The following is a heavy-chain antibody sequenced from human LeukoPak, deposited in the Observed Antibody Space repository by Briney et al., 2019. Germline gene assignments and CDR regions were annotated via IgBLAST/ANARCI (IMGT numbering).Heavy chain of an antibody. Sequence: SGPTLVNPTQALTLICTLSGFSLSTSGVGVGWIRQPPGKALEWLALIYWDDDKRYCPSLKSRLTITKDTSKNQVVLTMTNMDPVDTATYYCAHIVVQAATIQYFDYWGQGTLVTVSA. CDR2: IYWDDDK. D-gene: IGHD2-2*01. J-gene: IGHJ4*02. CDR1: GFSLSTSGVG. V-gene: IGHV2-5*02. CDR3: AHIVVQAATIQYFDY.